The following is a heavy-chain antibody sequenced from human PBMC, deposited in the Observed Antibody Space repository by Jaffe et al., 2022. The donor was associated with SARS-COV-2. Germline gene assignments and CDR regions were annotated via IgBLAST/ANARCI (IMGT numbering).Heavy chain of an antibody. CDR3: ARGGYYDYVWGRD. D-gene: IGHD3-16*01. Sequence: EVQLVESGGGLVKPGGSLRLSCAASGFTFSSYSMNWVRQAPGKGLEWVSSISSSSSYIYYADSVKGRFTISRDNAKNSLYLQMNSLRAEDTAVYYCARGGYYDYVWGRDWGQGTLVTVSS. CDR2: ISSSSSYI. V-gene: IGHV3-21*01. J-gene: IGHJ4*02. CDR1: GFTFSSYS.